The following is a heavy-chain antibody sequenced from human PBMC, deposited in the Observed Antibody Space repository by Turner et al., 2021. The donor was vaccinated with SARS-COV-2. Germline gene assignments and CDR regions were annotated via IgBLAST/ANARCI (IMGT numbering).Heavy chain of an antibody. D-gene: IGHD5-12*01. Sequence: EVQLLESGGGLVQPWGSLRLSCASSGFTFRSYDMSWLRQAPGKGLEWVSRISGIGDSTYCADSVKGRFTISRDNSKNTLYLQMNSLRAEDTAVYYCAKDEGVFSGYGNFDYWGQGTLVTVSS. V-gene: IGHV3-23*01. CDR3: AKDEGVFSGYGNFDY. J-gene: IGHJ4*02. CDR2: ISGIGDST. CDR1: GFTFRSYD.